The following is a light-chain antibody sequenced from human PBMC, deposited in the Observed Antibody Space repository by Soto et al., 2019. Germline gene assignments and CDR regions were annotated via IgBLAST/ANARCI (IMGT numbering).Light chain of an antibody. CDR3: QQYSKWPIT. CDR1: QSISRS. J-gene: IGKJ5*01. CDR2: GIS. Sequence: IVLTHSPAILSVSPGEIATLSFGASQSISRSLAWYQQHPGQPPRLLIYGISTRATGIPARFSGSGSGTEFSLTISSLQSEDFAVYYCQQYSKWPITFGQGTRLEIK. V-gene: IGKV3-15*01.